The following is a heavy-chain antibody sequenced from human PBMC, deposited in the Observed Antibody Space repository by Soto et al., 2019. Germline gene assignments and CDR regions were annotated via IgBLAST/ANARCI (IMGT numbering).Heavy chain of an antibody. CDR3: ARRDIVYYYYYGMDV. V-gene: IGHV3-74*01. Sequence: HPGGSLRLSCAASGFTFSSYWMHWVRQAPGKGLVWVSRINSDGSSTSYADSVKGRFTISRDNAKNTLYLQMNSLRAEDTAVYYCARRDIVYYYYYGMDVWGQGTTVTVSS. CDR1: GFTFSSYW. J-gene: IGHJ6*02. CDR2: INSDGSST. D-gene: IGHD5-12*01.